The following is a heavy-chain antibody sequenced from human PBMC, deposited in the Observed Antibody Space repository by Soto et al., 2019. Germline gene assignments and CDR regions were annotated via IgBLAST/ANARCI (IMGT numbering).Heavy chain of an antibody. CDR1: GFNFRNHG. J-gene: IGHJ4*01. Sequence: GGSLRLSCAASGFNFRNHGMLWVRQAPGKGLEWVAAISYDGTNKYYADSIKGRFTISRDNSANTLFLQVNSLRREDTAMYYCARDPSPYTSGWYGIDFWGHGTLVTVSS. CDR2: ISYDGTNK. D-gene: IGHD6-19*01. V-gene: IGHV3-30*19. CDR3: ARDPSPYTSGWYGIDF.